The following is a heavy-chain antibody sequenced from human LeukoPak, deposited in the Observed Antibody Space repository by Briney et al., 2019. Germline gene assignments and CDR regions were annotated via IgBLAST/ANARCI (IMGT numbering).Heavy chain of an antibody. D-gene: IGHD3-22*01. CDR2: IWYDGSNK. CDR1: GFTFSSYA. V-gene: IGHV3-33*01. J-gene: IGHJ4*02. CDR3: ARGLFNYDNSGLNY. Sequence: GRSLRLSCAASGFTFSSYAMYWVRQAPGKGLEWVTNIWYDGSNKYYADSVKGRFTISKDNSKNTLYLQMNSLRAEDTAVYYCARGLFNYDNSGLNYWGQGTRVTVSS.